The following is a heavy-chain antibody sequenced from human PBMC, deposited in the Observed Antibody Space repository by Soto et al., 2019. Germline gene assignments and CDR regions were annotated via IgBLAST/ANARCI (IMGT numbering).Heavy chain of an antibody. D-gene: IGHD6-19*01. J-gene: IGHJ6*02. CDR1: GYTFTGYY. CDR3: ARGGGWYYYYYYGMDV. CDR2: INPNSGGT. V-gene: IGHV1-2*04. Sequence: ASVKVSCKASGYTFTGYYMHWVRQAPGQGLEWMGWINPNSGGTNYAQKFQGLVTMTRDTSISTAYMELSRLRSDDTAVYYCARGGGWYYYYYYGMDVWGQGTTGTVAS.